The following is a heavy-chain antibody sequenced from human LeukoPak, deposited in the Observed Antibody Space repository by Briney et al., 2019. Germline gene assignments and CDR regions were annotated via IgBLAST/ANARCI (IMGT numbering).Heavy chain of an antibody. D-gene: IGHD6-19*01. CDR1: RGSISSSSYY. CDR3: ARESLVAGYYNSYYMDV. J-gene: IGHJ6*03. Sequence: SETLSLTCTVSRGSISSSSYYWGWIRQPPGKGLEWIGSIYYSGNTYYNPSLKSRVTISVDTSKNQFSLKLSSVTAADTAVYYCARESLVAGYYNSYYMDVWGKGTTVTISS. V-gene: IGHV4-39*07. CDR2: IYYSGNT.